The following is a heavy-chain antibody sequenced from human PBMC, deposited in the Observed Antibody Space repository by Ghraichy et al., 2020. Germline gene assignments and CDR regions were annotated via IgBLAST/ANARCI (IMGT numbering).Heavy chain of an antibody. J-gene: IGHJ4*02. Sequence: SETLSLTCAVSGGSISSGGYSWSWIRQPPGKGLEWIGYIYHSGSTYYNPSLKSRVTISVDRSKNQFSLKLSSVTAADTVVYYCARERGSDYGGNSGLLWWYFDYWGQGTLVTVSS. CDR2: IYHSGST. D-gene: IGHD4-23*01. CDR1: GGSISSGGYS. V-gene: IGHV4-30-2*01. CDR3: ARERGSDYGGNSGLLWWYFDY.